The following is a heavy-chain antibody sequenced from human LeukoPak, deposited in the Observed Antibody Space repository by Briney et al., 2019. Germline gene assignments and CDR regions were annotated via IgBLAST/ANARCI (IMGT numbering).Heavy chain of an antibody. Sequence: GASVKVSCRTSGYDFSTYGITWVRQAPGQGLEYMGWIRPSNGNRNYAQKVQDRVTLTTDTSTSTVYMELRSLRSDDTAVYYCARRRLDGSGSSVWFDPWGQGTLVTVSS. D-gene: IGHD3-10*01. J-gene: IGHJ5*02. V-gene: IGHV1-18*01. CDR3: ARRRLDGSGSSVWFDP. CDR1: GYDFSTYG. CDR2: IRPSNGNR.